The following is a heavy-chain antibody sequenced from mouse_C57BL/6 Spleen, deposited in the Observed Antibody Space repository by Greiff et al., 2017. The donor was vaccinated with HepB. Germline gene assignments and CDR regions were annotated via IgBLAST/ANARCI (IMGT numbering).Heavy chain of an antibody. D-gene: IGHD2-2*01. Sequence: EVQLQQSGPVLVKPGASVKMSCKASGYTFTDYYMNWVKQSHGKSLEWIGVINPYNGGTSYNQKFKGKATLTVDKSSSTAYMELNSLTSEDSAVYYCARGDGYDYAMDYWGQGTSVTVSS. V-gene: IGHV1-19*01. CDR2: INPYNGGT. CDR3: ARGDGYDYAMDY. CDR1: GYTFTDYY. J-gene: IGHJ4*01.